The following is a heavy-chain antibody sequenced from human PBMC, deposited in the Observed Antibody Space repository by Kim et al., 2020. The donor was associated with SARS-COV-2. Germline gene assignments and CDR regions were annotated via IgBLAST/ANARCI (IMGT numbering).Heavy chain of an antibody. D-gene: IGHD6-19*01. CDR1: GFTFSSYG. J-gene: IGHJ4*02. CDR3: AKDEESSGWSSYYFDY. V-gene: IGHV3-30*18. Sequence: GGSLRLSCAASGFTFSSYGMHWVRQAPGKGLEWVAVISYDGSNKYYADSVKGRFTISRDNSKNTLYLQMNSLRAEDTAVYYCAKDEESSGWSSYYFDYWGQGTLVTVSS. CDR2: ISYDGSNK.